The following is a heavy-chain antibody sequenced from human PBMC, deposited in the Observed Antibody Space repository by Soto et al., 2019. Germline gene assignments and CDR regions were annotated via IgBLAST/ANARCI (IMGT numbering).Heavy chain of an antibody. D-gene: IGHD1-7*01. CDR1: GFTFSSYA. Sequence: PGGSLRLSCAASGFTFSSYAMSWVRQAPGKGLEWVSAISGSGGSTYYADSVKGRFTISRDNSKNTLYLQMNSLRAEDTAVYYFAKDAPKRHWELYSYYGMDVWGQGTTVTVSS. CDR2: ISGSGGST. V-gene: IGHV3-23*01. CDR3: AKDAPKRHWELYSYYGMDV. J-gene: IGHJ6*02.